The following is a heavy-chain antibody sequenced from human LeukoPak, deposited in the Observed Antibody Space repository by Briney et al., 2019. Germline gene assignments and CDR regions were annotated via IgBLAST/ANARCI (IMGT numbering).Heavy chain of an antibody. CDR1: GGSISSYY. CDR2: IYYSGST. J-gene: IGHJ6*03. V-gene: IGHV4-59*08. CDR3: ARYPFSYYYMDV. Sequence: PSETLSLTCTVSGGSISSYYWSWIRQPPGKGLEWIGYIYYSGSTNYNPSLKSRVTISVDTSKNQFSLKLSSVTAADTAVYYCARYPFSYYYMDVWGKGTTVTVSS.